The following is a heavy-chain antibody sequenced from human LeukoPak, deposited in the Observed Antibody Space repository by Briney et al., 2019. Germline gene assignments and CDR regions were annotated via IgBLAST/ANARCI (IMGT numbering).Heavy chain of an antibody. Sequence: ASVKVSCKASGYTFTDYYIHWVRQAPGQGLEWMGLINPISGGTKYAQKLQGRVIMTTDTSTSTAYMELRSLRSDDTAVYYCARDLSPGSFDYWGQGTLVTVSS. D-gene: IGHD1-14*01. CDR1: GYTFTDYY. CDR2: INPISGGT. J-gene: IGHJ4*02. CDR3: ARDLSPGSFDY. V-gene: IGHV1-2*02.